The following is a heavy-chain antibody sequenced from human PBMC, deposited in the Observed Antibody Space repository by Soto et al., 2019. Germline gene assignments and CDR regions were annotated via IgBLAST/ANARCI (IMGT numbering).Heavy chain of an antibody. D-gene: IGHD2-15*01. CDR2: IKQDGSEK. J-gene: IGHJ4*02. V-gene: IGHV3-7*03. Sequence: GGSLRLSCETSGLSFSDHWMTWVRQAPGKGLEWVANIKQDGSEKYYVDSVKGRFTISRDNAQNSLFLQMNDLRAEDTAVYYCTSRPSENKYCGVFDFWGQGTLVTVSS. CDR1: GLSFSDHW. CDR3: TSRPSENKYCGVFDF.